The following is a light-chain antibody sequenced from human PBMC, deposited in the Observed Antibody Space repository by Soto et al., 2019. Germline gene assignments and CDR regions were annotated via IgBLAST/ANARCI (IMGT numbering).Light chain of an antibody. Sequence: QSALTQPRSVSESPGQSVTISCTGASSDVGGYDYVSWYQQHPGKAPKLIIYDARERPSGVPHRFSGSKSGNTASLTISGLQAEDEADYYRCSYAGSYTYVFGTGTKLTVL. J-gene: IGLJ1*01. CDR2: DAR. V-gene: IGLV2-11*01. CDR1: SSDVGGYDY. CDR3: CSYAGSYTYV.